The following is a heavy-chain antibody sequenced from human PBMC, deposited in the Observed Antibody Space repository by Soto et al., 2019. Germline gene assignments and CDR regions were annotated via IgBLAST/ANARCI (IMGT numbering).Heavy chain of an antibody. CDR3: ARLGSIAVAGNYYYYGMDV. V-gene: IGHV4-4*02. CDR2: IYHSGST. CDR1: GGSISSSNW. D-gene: IGHD6-19*01. J-gene: IGHJ6*02. Sequence: QVQLQESGPGLVKPSGTLSLTCAVSGGSISSSNWWSWVRQPPGKGLEWIGEIYHSGSTNYNPSLKSRGTISVDKSETQFSLKLSSVTAADTAVYYCARLGSIAVAGNYYYYGMDVWGQGTTVTVSS.